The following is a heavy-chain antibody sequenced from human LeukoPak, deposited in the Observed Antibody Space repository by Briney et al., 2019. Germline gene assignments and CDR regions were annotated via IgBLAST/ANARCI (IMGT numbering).Heavy chain of an antibody. CDR2: ISAYNGNT. CDR1: GYTFTSYG. V-gene: IGHV1-18*01. Sequence: ASVKVSCKASGYTFTSYGISWVRQAPGQGLEWMGWISAYNGNTNYAQKLQGRVTMTTDTSTSTAYMELRSLRSDDTAVYYCARDSDYDFWSGYRSDGMDVWGQGTTVTVSS. CDR3: ARDSDYDFWSGYRSDGMDV. D-gene: IGHD3-3*01. J-gene: IGHJ6*02.